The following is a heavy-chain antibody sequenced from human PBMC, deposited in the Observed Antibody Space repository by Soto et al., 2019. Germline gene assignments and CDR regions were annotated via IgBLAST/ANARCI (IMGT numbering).Heavy chain of an antibody. J-gene: IGHJ5*02. Sequence: PSETLSLTCTASGGSISSSSYYWGWIRQPPGKGLEWIGSIYYSGSTYYNPSLKSRVTISVDTSKNQFSLKLSSVTAADTAVYYCARQESTTNWFDPWGQGTLVTVSS. D-gene: IGHD4-17*01. V-gene: IGHV4-39*01. CDR1: GGSISSSSYY. CDR2: IYYSGST. CDR3: ARQESTTNWFDP.